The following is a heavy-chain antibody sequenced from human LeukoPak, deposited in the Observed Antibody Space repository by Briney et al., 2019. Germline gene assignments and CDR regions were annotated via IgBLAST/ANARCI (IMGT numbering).Heavy chain of an antibody. J-gene: IGHJ4*02. V-gene: IGHV4-30-4*01. CDR2: IYYSGTT. Sequence: PSETLSLTCSVSGGSISSGDYFWTWIRQPPGKGLEYIGYIYYSGTTYYNPSLKSRITMSVDMSANQFSLRLTSVSAADTAVYYCASGSPFDYWGQGTLVTVSS. CDR1: GGSISSGDYF. CDR3: ASGSPFDY.